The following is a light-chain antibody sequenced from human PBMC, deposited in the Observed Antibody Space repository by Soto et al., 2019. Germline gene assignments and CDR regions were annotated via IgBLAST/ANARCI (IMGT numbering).Light chain of an antibody. CDR1: SSDVGSYNL. J-gene: IGLJ3*02. CDR3: CSYAGNSTWV. Sequence: QSALTQPASVSGSPGQSITITYTGTSSDVGSYNLVSWYQQHPDKAPKLMIYEASQRPSGVSNRFSGSKSGNTASLTISGLQAEDEADYYCCSYAGNSTWVFGGGTKVTVL. CDR2: EAS. V-gene: IGLV2-23*01.